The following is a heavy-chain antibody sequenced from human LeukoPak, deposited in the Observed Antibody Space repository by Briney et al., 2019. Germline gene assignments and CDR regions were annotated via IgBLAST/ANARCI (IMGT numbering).Heavy chain of an antibody. CDR1: GGCISRYY. CDR3: ARQEYYYYGMDV. CDR2: IYYSGST. V-gene: IGHV4-59*08. Sequence: SETLSLTCTVSGGCISRYYWSWLRQSPGKGLEWIAYIYYSGSTSYNPTLKSRVTISVDTSKNQFSLKLTSVTAADTAVYYCARQEYYYYGMDVWGQGTTVTVSS. J-gene: IGHJ6*02.